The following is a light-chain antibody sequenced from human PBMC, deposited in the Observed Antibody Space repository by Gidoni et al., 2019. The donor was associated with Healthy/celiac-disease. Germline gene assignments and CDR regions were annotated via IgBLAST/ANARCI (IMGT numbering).Light chain of an antibody. CDR3: GTWNSSLSAVV. Sequence: QSVLTQPPPVSAAPGQKVTISCSGRSSHIGNNYVSWYQQLPGTAPKLLIYDNNKRPSVIPDRFSGSKSGTSATLGITGLQTGDEADYYCGTWNSSLSAVVFGGGTKLTVL. CDR2: DNN. CDR1: SSHIGNNY. V-gene: IGLV1-51*01. J-gene: IGLJ3*02.